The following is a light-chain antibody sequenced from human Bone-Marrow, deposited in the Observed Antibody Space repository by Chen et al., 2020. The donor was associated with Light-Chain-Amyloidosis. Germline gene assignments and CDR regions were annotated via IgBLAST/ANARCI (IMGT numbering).Light chain of an antibody. Sequence: DIQMTQSPSSLSASVGDRVTITCRASQSISSYLNWYQQKPGKAPKLLIYAASSLQSGVPSRFSGSGSGTDFTLTISSLQPEDLANYYCQQSYSTPQFTFGHGTKLEIK. CDR1: QSISSY. CDR3: QQSYSTPQFT. V-gene: IGKV1-39*01. CDR2: AAS. J-gene: IGKJ2*01.